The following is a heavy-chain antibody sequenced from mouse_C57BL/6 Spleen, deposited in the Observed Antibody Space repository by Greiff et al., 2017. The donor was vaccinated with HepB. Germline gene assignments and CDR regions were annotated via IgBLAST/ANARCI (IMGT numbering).Heavy chain of an antibody. Sequence: QVQLKQSGAELVKPGASVKLSCKASGYTFTSYWMHWVKQRPGQGLEWIGMIHPNSGSTNYNEKFKSKATLTVDKSSSTAYMQLSSLTSEDSAVYYCARAVKNFDYWGQGTTLTVSS. CDR2: IHPNSGST. D-gene: IGHD2-12*01. CDR3: ARAVKNFDY. V-gene: IGHV1-64*01. CDR1: GYTFTSYW. J-gene: IGHJ2*01.